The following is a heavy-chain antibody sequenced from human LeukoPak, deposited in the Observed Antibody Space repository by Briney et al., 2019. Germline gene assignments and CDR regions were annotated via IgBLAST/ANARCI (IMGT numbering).Heavy chain of an antibody. CDR3: AKTSPPYFDWAPVDN. V-gene: IGHV3-23*01. D-gene: IGHD3-9*01. J-gene: IGHJ4*02. CDR1: GFTFSSYG. Sequence: GGSLRLSCAASGFTFSSYGMSWVRQAPGKGLEWVSAISGSGGSTYYADSVKGRFTISRDNSKNTLYLQMNSLRAEDTAVYYCAKTSPPYFDWAPVDNWGQGTLVTVSS. CDR2: ISGSGGST.